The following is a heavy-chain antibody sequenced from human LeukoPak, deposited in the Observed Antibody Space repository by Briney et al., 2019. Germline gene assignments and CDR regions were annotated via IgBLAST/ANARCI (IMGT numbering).Heavy chain of an antibody. CDR2: ISASGDRA. D-gene: IGHD5-18*01. CDR1: GFTFSSYA. J-gene: IGHJ4*02. Sequence: GGCLRLSCVASGFTFSSYAMSWVRQAPGKGLEWVAVISASGDRAYYADSVKGRITISRDNSRNTLYVQMNSLRPEDTAVYSCASRILRWGQGTLVTVSS. V-gene: IGHV3-23*01. CDR3: ASRILR.